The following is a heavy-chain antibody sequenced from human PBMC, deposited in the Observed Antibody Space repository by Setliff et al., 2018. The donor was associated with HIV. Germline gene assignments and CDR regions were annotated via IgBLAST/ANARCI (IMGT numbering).Heavy chain of an antibody. CDR2: IIPILGIA. J-gene: IGHJ6*02. CDR1: GGTFSSYA. D-gene: IGHD2-21*02. Sequence: ASVKVSCKASGGTFSSYAISWVRQAPGQGLEWMGGIIPILGIANYAQKFQGRVTITADESTSTAYMELSSLRSEDTAVYYCARKGVSYCGGNCYSESSYYYGMSVWGQGTTVTVSS. V-gene: IGHV1-69*10. CDR3: ARKGVSYCGGNCYSESSYYYGMSV.